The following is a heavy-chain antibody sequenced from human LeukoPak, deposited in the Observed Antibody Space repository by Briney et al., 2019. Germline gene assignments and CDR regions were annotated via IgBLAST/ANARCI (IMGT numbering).Heavy chain of an antibody. CDR1: GFTFSSYA. Sequence: GGSLRLSCAASGFTFSSYAMSWVRQAPGKGLEWVAVISYDGSNKYYADSVKGRFTISRDNSKNTLYLQMNSLRAEDTAVYYCAKGYGSGRYYGMDVWGKGTTVTVSS. J-gene: IGHJ6*04. CDR2: ISYDGSNK. CDR3: AKGYGSGRYYGMDV. V-gene: IGHV3-30*18. D-gene: IGHD3-10*01.